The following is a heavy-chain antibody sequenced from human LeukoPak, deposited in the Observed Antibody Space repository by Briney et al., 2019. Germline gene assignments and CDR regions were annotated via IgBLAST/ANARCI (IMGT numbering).Heavy chain of an antibody. CDR1: GGSISSYY. CDR2: IYTSGST. CDR3: ARNLREIAGPVYSSGWYFHHNWCDP. J-gene: IGHJ5*02. Sequence: SETLSLTCTVSGGSISSYYWSWIRQPAGKGLEWIGRIYTSGSTNYNHSLKSRVTMSVDTAKNQFSLKLSSVTAADTAVYYCARNLREIAGPVYSSGWYFHHNWCDPCGQGTLVTVSS. D-gene: IGHD6-19*01. V-gene: IGHV4-4*07.